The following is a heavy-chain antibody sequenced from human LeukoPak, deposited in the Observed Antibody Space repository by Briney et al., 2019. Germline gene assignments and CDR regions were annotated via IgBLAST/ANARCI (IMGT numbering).Heavy chain of an antibody. CDR1: GGSFSGYY. V-gene: IGHV4-34*01. Sequence: SETLSLTCAVYGGSFSGYYWSWIRQPPGKGPEWIGEINHSGSTNYNPSLKSRVTISVDTSKNQFSLKLSSVTAADTAVYYCASSSSSDYGTKTDSIVNYWGQGTLVTVSS. CDR2: INHSGST. J-gene: IGHJ4*02. D-gene: IGHD4-17*01. CDR3: ASSSSSDYGTKTDSIVNY.